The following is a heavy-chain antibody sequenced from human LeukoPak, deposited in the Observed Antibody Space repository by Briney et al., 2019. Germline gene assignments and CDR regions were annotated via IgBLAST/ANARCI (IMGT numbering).Heavy chain of an antibody. V-gene: IGHV4-4*07. CDR1: GGSISSYY. CDR2: IYTSGST. Sequence: PSETLSLTRTVSGGSISSYYWSWIRQPAGKGLELIGRIYTSGSTNYNPSLKSRVTMSVDTSKNQFSLKLSSVTAADTAVYYCARDRRWLPTNYYYYYGMDIWGQGTTVTVSS. J-gene: IGHJ6*02. D-gene: IGHD6-19*01. CDR3: ARDRRWLPTNYYYYYGMDI.